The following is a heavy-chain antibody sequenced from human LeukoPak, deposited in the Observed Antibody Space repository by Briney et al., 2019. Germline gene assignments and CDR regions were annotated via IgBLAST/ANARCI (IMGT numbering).Heavy chain of an antibody. CDR3: ARAFYYEMAGGAFDI. CDR2: ISGSGGST. J-gene: IGHJ3*02. V-gene: IGHV3-23*01. CDR1: GFTFSSYA. D-gene: IGHD3-22*01. Sequence: GGSLRLSCAASGFTFSSYAMSWVRQAPGKGLEWVSAISGSGGSTYYADSVKGRFTISRDNAKNSLYLQMNSLRAEDTAVYYCARAFYYEMAGGAFDIWGQGTMVTVSS.